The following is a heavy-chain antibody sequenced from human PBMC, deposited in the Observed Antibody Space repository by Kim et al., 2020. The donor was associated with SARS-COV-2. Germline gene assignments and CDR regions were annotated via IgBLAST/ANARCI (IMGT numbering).Heavy chain of an antibody. Sequence: SETLSLTCTVSGGSISSSSYYWGWIRQPPGKGLEWIGSIYYSGSTYYNPSLKSRVTISVDTSKNQFSLKLSSVTAADTAVYYCARLATSPPKPARNRDAFDIWGQGTMVTVSS. CDR1: GGSISSSSYY. J-gene: IGHJ3*02. CDR2: IYYSGST. CDR3: ARLATSPPKPARNRDAFDI. V-gene: IGHV4-39*01.